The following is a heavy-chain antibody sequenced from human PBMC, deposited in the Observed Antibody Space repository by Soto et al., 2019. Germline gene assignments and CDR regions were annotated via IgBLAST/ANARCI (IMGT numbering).Heavy chain of an antibody. J-gene: IGHJ6*02. CDR3: ARDQSSGWYGKDSGRDV. CDR1: GYTFTNYG. V-gene: IGHV1-18*01. CDR2: ISAYNGNT. D-gene: IGHD6-19*01. Sequence: ASVKVSCKASGYTFTNYGISWVRQAPGQGLEWMGWISAYNGNTYYAQKFQGRVTMTIETSTSTTYMEVRSLKSDDSAVYYCARDQSSGWYGKDSGRDVGR.